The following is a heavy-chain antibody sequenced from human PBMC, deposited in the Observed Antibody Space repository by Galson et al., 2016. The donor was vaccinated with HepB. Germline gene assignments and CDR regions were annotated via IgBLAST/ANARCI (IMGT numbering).Heavy chain of an antibody. J-gene: IGHJ6*03. CDR1: GFTFSNYY. CDR3: ARETSTTWSSAMDV. D-gene: IGHD2-2*01. V-gene: IGHV3-11*06. Sequence: LRLSCAASGFTFSNYYMTWVRQAPGKGLEWVSYISPSSTYKVTAGSVRGRFSISRDDAKNSLYLQMNSLRAEDTAVYYCARETSTTWSSAMDVWGKGTTVTVSS. CDR2: ISPSSTYK.